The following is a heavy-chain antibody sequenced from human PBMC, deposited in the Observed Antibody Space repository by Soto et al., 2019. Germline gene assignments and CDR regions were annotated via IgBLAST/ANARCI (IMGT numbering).Heavy chain of an antibody. CDR1: GFTFSSYA. CDR3: AQDGVDTVTFEY. Sequence: EVQLLESGGGLVQPGGSLRLSCAVSGFTFSSYAVSWVHQAPGKGLEWVSVISGSGDTTVYADSVKGRFATSRDNAKNTVYLQMNSLRAEDTAVYYCAQDGVDTVTFEYWGQGTLVTVSS. J-gene: IGHJ4*02. V-gene: IGHV3-23*01. D-gene: IGHD4-17*01. CDR2: ISGSGDTT.